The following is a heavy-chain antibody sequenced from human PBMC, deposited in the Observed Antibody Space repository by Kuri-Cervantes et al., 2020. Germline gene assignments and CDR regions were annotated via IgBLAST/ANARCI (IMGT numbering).Heavy chain of an antibody. V-gene: IGHV4-59*01. J-gene: IGHJ4*02. CDR3: ARVLGDDSSGYRLDY. D-gene: IGHD3-22*01. CDR1: GGSISSYY. Sequence: ESLKISCTVSGGSISSYYWSWIRQPPGKGLEWIGYIYYSGSTNYNPSLKSRVTISVDTSKNQFSLKLSSVTAADTAVYYCARVLGDDSSGYRLDYWGQGTLVTVSS. CDR2: IYYSGST.